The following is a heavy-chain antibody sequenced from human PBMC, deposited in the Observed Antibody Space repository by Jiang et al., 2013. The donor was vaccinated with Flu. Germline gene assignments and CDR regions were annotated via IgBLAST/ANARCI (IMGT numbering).Heavy chain of an antibody. D-gene: IGHD3-10*01. J-gene: IGHJ4*02. CDR2: IYYSGST. CDR1: GGSISSHY. V-gene: IGHV4-59*11. CDR3: ARADYYGSGYFDY. Sequence: GPGLVKPSETLSLTCTVSGGSISSHYWSWIRQPPGKGLEWIGYIYYSGSTDYNPSLKSRVTISVDTSKNQFSLKLRSATAADTALYYCARADYYGSGYFDYVGPGNPGHRLL.